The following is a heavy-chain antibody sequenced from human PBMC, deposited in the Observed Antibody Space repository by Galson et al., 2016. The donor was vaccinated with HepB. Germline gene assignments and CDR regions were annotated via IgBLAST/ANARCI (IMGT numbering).Heavy chain of an antibody. D-gene: IGHD6-25*01. CDR3: AREADRLWYFDL. Sequence: SETLSLTCTVSGGSISGHYWSWIWQPAGKGLEWIGRIYVIGSTNYNPSPRSRVSMSVDTSKKELSLELDSVTAADTALYYCAREADRLWYFDLWGRGILVTVSS. CDR1: GGSISGHY. J-gene: IGHJ2*01. CDR2: IYVIGST. V-gene: IGHV4-4*07.